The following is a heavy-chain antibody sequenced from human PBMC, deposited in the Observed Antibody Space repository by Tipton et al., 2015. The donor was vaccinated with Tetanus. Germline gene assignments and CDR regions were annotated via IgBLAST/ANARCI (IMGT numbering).Heavy chain of an antibody. CDR2: IFDDGSKT. J-gene: IGHJ4*02. CDR3: ARDGSYGGTLISDY. Sequence: SLRLSCAASGFSFESYGMHWVRQAPGKGLEWMATIFDDGSKTYYADSAKGRCSTSRDNSKNTVYLQMNSLRAEDTAVYYCARDGSYGGTLISDYWGQGTQVTVSS. D-gene: IGHD4-23*01. V-gene: IGHV3-33*01. CDR1: GFSFESYG.